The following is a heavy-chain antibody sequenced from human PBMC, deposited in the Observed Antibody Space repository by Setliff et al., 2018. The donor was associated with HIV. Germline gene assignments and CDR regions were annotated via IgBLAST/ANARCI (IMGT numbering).Heavy chain of an antibody. Sequence: PSETLSLTCSVSGGSISGSYYWAWIRQPPGKGLEWIGSTYFRGGTYNNPSLENRFSISIDTSENQISLKLYSVTAADTAVYYCARDGAYEEYYYYMDVWGKGTTVTVSS. J-gene: IGHJ6*03. V-gene: IGHV4-39*07. CDR3: ARDGAYEEYYYYMDV. D-gene: IGHD5-12*01. CDR2: TYFRGGT. CDR1: GGSISGSYY.